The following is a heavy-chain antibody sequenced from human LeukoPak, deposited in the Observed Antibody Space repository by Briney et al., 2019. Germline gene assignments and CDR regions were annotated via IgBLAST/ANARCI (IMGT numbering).Heavy chain of an antibody. J-gene: IGHJ5*02. V-gene: IGHV3-23*01. CDR2: ISGDGGGT. Sequence: GGSLRLSCAASGVTFSTYAMSWARQAPGKGLEWVSAISGDGGGTEYADAVKGRFTISRDNSKNTMYLQMDSLRAEDTAVYYCAQCSTTCYSNYFDPWGQGTLVTVSS. CDR3: AQCSTTCYSNYFDP. D-gene: IGHD2-2*01. CDR1: GVTFSTYA.